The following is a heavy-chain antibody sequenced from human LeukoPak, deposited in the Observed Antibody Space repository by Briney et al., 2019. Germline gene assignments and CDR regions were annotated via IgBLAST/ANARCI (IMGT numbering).Heavy chain of an antibody. D-gene: IGHD3-10*01. CDR2: IWDDGNNK. Sequence: TGGSLRLSCAAYGFSFSNHGMHWVRQAPGKRLEWVAVIWDDGNNKRYANSVNGRFTISRDNSENTLYLQMNGLTAEDTAMYYCARDSYQDYYGRFDPWGQGTLVIVSS. CDR3: ARDSYQDYYGRFDP. V-gene: IGHV3-33*01. J-gene: IGHJ5*02. CDR1: GFSFSNHG.